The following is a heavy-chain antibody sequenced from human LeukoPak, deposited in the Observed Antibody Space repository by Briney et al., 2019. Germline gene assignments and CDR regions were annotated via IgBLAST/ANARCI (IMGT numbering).Heavy chain of an antibody. CDR2: IFYSGST. V-gene: IGHV4-39*01. D-gene: IGHD1-14*01. Sequence: PAETLTLTCTVSGGSISSSTYCWGWIRQPPGKGLEWIGSIFYSGSTYYNPSLKSRVTISVDTSKNQFSLMLSSVTAADTAVYYCARRTGYSYYYMDAWGQGTTVTVSS. CDR3: ARRTGYSYYYMDA. CDR1: GGSISSSTYC. J-gene: IGHJ6*03.